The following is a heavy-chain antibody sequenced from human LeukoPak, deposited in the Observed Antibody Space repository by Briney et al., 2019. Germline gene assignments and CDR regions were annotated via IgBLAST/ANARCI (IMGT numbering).Heavy chain of an antibody. Sequence: SETLSLTCTVSGGSVNGYYWSWIRQPAGKGLEWIGRIYNSESINYNPSLKSRVTMSIDTSKNQFSLKLKSVTAADTAVYYCARDRSSSYTRDWFDPWGQGALVTVSS. CDR1: GGSVNGYY. V-gene: IGHV4-4*07. CDR3: ARDRSSSYTRDWFDP. D-gene: IGHD6-13*01. J-gene: IGHJ5*02. CDR2: IYNSESI.